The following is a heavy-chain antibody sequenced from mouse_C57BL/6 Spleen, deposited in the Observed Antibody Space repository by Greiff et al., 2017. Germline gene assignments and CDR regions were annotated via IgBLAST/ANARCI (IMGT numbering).Heavy chain of an antibody. J-gene: IGHJ2*01. CDR2: INPNNGGT. CDR1: GYTFTDYY. D-gene: IGHD1-1*01. V-gene: IGHV1-26*01. Sequence: EVQLQQSGPELVKPGASVKISCKASGYTFTDYYMNWVKQSHGKSLEWIGDINPNNGGTSYNQKFKGKATLTVDKSSSTAYMELRSLTSEDSAVYYCARRDYYGSSYDFDYWGQGTTRTVSS. CDR3: ARRDYYGSSYDFDY.